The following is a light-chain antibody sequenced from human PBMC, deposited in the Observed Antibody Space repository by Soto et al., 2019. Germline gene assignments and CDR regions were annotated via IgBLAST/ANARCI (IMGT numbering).Light chain of an antibody. CDR1: SSDIGAYNY. V-gene: IGLV2-14*01. CDR3: SSYTSISTLV. Sequence: QSLLTHPASLSGSPGQSITISCTGTSSDIGAYNYVSWYQQHPGKAPKLMIYEVSDRPSGVSNRFSGSKSGNTASLTISGLQAEDEADYYCSSYTSISTLVFGSGTKVTVL. CDR2: EVS. J-gene: IGLJ1*01.